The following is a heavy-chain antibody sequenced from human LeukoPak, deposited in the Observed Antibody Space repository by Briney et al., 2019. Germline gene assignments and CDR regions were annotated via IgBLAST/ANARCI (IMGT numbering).Heavy chain of an antibody. CDR2: IYYSGST. D-gene: IGHD3-16*01. V-gene: IGHV4-31*03. CDR3: ARAGLGGDYYYYYMDV. Sequence: SETLSLTCTVSGGSISSGGYYWSWIRQHPGKGLEWIGYIYYSGSTYYNPSLKSRVTTSVDTSKNQFSLKLSSVTAADTAVYYCARAGLGGDYYYYYMDVWGKGTTVTVSS. J-gene: IGHJ6*03. CDR1: GGSISSGGYY.